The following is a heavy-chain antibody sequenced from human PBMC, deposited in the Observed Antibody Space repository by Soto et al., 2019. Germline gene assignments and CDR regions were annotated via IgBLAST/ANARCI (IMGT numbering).Heavy chain of an antibody. Sequence: ASVKVSCKASGYTFTSYGISWVRQAPGQGLEWMGWINVYNGNTNYAQNLQGRVTMTTDTSTNTAYMELRSLRSDDTAMYFCARGGYYDSSGSRNYYYYGMNVWGQGTTVTVSS. CDR3: ARGGYYDSSGSRNYYYYGMNV. D-gene: IGHD3-22*01. V-gene: IGHV1-18*01. CDR1: GYTFTSYG. J-gene: IGHJ6*02. CDR2: INVYNGNT.